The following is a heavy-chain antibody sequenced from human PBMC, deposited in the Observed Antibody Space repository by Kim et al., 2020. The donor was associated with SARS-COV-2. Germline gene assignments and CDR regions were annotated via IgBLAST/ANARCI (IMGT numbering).Heavy chain of an antibody. V-gene: IGHV1-69*13. D-gene: IGHD2-15*01. J-gene: IGHJ4*02. CDR3: ARDGPGEVVATLDY. CDR2: IIPIFGTA. Sequence: SVKVSCKASGGTFSSYAISWVRQAPGQGLEWMGGIIPIFGTANYAQKFQGRVTITADESTSTAYMELSSLRSEDTAVYYCARDGPGEVVATLDYWGQGTLVTVSS. CDR1: GGTFSSYA.